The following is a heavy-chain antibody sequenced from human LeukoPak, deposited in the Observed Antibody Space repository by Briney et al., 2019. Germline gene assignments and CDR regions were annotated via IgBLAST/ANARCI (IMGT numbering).Heavy chain of an antibody. Sequence: SETLSLTCTVSDGSISSYYWSWIRQPPGKGLEWIGYVYYSGSTNYNPSLKSRVTISVDTSKNQFSLKLSSVTAADTAVYYCARGQQIGWYGSSAVWFDPWGQGTLVTVSS. CDR3: ARGQQIGWYGSSAVWFDP. CDR1: DGSISSYY. CDR2: VYYSGST. D-gene: IGHD6-19*01. V-gene: IGHV4-59*01. J-gene: IGHJ5*02.